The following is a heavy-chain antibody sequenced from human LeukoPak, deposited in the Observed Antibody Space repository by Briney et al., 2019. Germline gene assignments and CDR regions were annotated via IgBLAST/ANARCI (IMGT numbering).Heavy chain of an antibody. CDR2: IIPILGIA. CDR1: GGTFSSYA. V-gene: IGHV1-69*04. Sequence: GASVKVSCKASGGTFSSYAISWVRQAPGQGLEWMGRIIPILGIANYAQKFQGRVTITADKSTSTAYMELRSLRSDDTAVYYCARERPILVVVAAMDLDCWGQGTLVTVSS. CDR3: ARERPILVVVAAMDLDC. D-gene: IGHD2-15*01. J-gene: IGHJ4*02.